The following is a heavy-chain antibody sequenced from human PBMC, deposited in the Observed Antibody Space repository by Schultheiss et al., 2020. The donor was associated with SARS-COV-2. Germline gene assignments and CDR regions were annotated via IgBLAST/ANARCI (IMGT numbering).Heavy chain of an antibody. CDR1: GFIVSSNY. CDR2: IYIAGTT. D-gene: IGHD3-3*01. V-gene: IGHV3-53*01. J-gene: IGHJ6*02. CDR3: ARGTGDDFWSGYPYYYYYRMDV. Sequence: GGSLRLSCAASGFIVSSNYMSWVRQVAGKGLEWVSVIYIAGTTKYADSVKGRFTISRDKSKNILYLQMNSLRVEDTALYYCARGTGDDFWSGYPYYYYYRMDVWGQGTTVTVSS.